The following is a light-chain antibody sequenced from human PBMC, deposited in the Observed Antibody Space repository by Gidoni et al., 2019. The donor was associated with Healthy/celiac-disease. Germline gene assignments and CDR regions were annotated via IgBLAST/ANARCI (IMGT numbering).Light chain of an antibody. CDR1: SSDVSGYNY. Sequence: QSALTQPAPVSGFPGQSITISCTGTSSDVSGYNYVPWYQQHPGKAPKLMIYDVSNRPSGVSNRFSGSKSGNTASLTISGLQAEDEADYYCSSYTSSSTWVFGGGTKLTVL. CDR3: SSYTSSSTWV. V-gene: IGLV2-14*01. CDR2: DVS. J-gene: IGLJ3*02.